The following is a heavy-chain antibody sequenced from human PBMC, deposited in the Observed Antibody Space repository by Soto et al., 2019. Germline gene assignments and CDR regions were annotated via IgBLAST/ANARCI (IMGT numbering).Heavy chain of an antibody. CDR1: GGSISSYY. Sequence: SETLSLTCTVSGGSISSYYWSWIRQPPGKGLEWIGYIYYSGSTNYNPSLKSRVTISVDTSKNQFSLKLSSVTAADTAVYYCARVSSPRDYGAVFDYWGQGTLVPVSS. CDR2: IYYSGST. V-gene: IGHV4-59*01. CDR3: ARVSSPRDYGAVFDY. D-gene: IGHD4-17*01. J-gene: IGHJ4*02.